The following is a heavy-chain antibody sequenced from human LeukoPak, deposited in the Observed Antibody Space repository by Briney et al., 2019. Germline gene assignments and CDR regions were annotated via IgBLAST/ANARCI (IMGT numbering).Heavy chain of an antibody. CDR1: GFTFSTYA. Sequence: GGSLRLSCAASGFTFSTYAMHWVRQAPGKGVEWVAVISYDGSNKYYADSVKGRFTISRDNSKNTLYLQMNTLRAEDTAVYYCAKDVSCNWFDPWGQGTLVTVSS. J-gene: IGHJ5*02. CDR3: AKDVSCNWFDP. CDR2: ISYDGSNK. V-gene: IGHV3-30*18.